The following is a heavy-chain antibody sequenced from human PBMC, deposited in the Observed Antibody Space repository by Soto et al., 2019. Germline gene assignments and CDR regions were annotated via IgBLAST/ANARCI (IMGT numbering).Heavy chain of an antibody. CDR2: IWYDGSNK. Sequence: PGGSLRLSCAASGFTFSSYGVHWVRQAPGKGLEWVAVIWYDGSNKYYADSVKGRFTISRDNSKNTLYLQMNSLRAEDTAVYYCARDRQLVLYFDYWGQGPPVPVCS. D-gene: IGHD6-6*01. V-gene: IGHV3-33*01. CDR1: GFTFSSYG. J-gene: IGHJ4*02. CDR3: ARDRQLVLYFDY.